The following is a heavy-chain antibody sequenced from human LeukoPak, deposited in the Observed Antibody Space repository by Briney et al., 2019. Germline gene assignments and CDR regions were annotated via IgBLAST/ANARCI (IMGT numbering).Heavy chain of an antibody. CDR3: ARDTRYSGSYVGDY. D-gene: IGHD1-26*01. CDR1: GGTFSSYA. Sequence: ASVKVSCKASGGTFSSYAISWVRQAPGQGLEWMGRIIPILGIANYAQKFQGRVTITADKSTSTAYMELSSLRPEDTAVYYCARDTRYSGSYVGDYWGQGTLVTVSS. CDR2: IIPILGIA. V-gene: IGHV1-69*04. J-gene: IGHJ4*02.